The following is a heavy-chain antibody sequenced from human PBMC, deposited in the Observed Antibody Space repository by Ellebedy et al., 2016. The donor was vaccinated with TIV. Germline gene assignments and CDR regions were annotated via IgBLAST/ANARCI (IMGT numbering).Heavy chain of an antibody. CDR3: VRINWGSFDS. CDR2: IIGSGGAT. J-gene: IGHJ4*02. Sequence: GGSLRLSXAASGFTFNFYAMGWVRQAPGKGLEWVASIIGSGGATYYADFVKGRFTISRDTPKNSLYLQMNSLRVEDTAEYYCVRINWGSFDSWGQGTLVTVSS. CDR1: GFTFNFYA. D-gene: IGHD7-27*01. V-gene: IGHV3-23*01.